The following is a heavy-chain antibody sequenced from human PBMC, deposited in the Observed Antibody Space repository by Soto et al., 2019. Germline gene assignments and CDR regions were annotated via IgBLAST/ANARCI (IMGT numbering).Heavy chain of an antibody. J-gene: IGHJ6*02. CDR3: ARYSYGYYYYGMDV. Sequence: GGSLRLSCAASGLTFSSYWMHWVRQAPGKGLVWVSRINSDGSSTSYADSVKGRFTISRDNAKNTLYLQMNSLRAEDTAVYYCARYSYGYYYYGMDVWGQGTTVTVSS. V-gene: IGHV3-74*01. CDR1: GLTFSSYW. D-gene: IGHD5-18*01. CDR2: INSDGSST.